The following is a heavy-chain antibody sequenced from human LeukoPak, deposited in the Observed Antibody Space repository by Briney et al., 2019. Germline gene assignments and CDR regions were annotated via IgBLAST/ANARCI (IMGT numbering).Heavy chain of an antibody. Sequence: SETLSLTCTVSGGSISSRYWSWIRQPPGKGLEWIGYIYYSGSTNYNPSLKSRVTISVDTSKNQFSLKLSSVTAADTAVYYCARSPEYSSSSDAFDIWGQGTMVTVSS. CDR1: GGSISSRY. CDR2: IYYSGST. D-gene: IGHD6-6*01. V-gene: IGHV4-59*11. CDR3: ARSPEYSSSSDAFDI. J-gene: IGHJ3*02.